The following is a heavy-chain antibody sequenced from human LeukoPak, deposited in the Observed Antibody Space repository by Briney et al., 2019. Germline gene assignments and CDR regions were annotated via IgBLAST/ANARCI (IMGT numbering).Heavy chain of an antibody. CDR2: ISSSSSYI. J-gene: IGHJ4*02. CDR3: ASSPNFDY. V-gene: IGHV3-21*01. Sequence: KPGGSLRLSCAASGFTFSSYSMNGVREAPGKGLEWVSSISSSSSYIYYADSVKGRFTISRDNAKNSLYLQMNSLRAEDTAVYYCASSPNFDYWGQGTLVTVSS. CDR1: GFTFSSYS.